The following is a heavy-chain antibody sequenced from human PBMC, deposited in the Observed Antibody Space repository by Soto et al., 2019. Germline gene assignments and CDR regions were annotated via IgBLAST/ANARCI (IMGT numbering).Heavy chain of an antibody. Sequence: SETLSLTCTVSGCSISSYDWSWIRQPPGKGLEWIGYIYYSGSTNYNPSLKSRVTISVDTSKNQFSLKLSSVTAADTAVYYCARGRIAAADSGMDVWGQGTTGTAS. V-gene: IGHV4-59*01. CDR1: GCSISSYD. CDR2: IYYSGST. D-gene: IGHD6-13*01. J-gene: IGHJ6*02. CDR3: ARGRIAAADSGMDV.